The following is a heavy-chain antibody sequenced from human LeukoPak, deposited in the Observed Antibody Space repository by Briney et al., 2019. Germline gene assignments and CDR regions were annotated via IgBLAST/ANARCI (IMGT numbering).Heavy chain of an antibody. J-gene: IGHJ6*02. V-gene: IGHV3-30-3*01. CDR3: ARDGGSSSRLDYYYYYGMDV. CDR1: GFTFSSYA. D-gene: IGHD6-6*01. CDR2: ISYDGSNK. Sequence: GGSLRLSCAASGFTFSSYAMHWVRQAPGKGLEWVAVISYDGSNKYYADSVKGRFTISRDNSKNTLYLQMNSLRAEDTAVYCCARDGGSSSRLDYYYYYGMDVWGQGTTVTVSS.